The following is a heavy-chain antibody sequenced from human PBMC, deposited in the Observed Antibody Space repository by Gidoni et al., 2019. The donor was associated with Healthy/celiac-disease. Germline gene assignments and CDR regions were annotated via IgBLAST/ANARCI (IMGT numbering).Heavy chain of an antibody. Sequence: QVQLVQSGAEVKKPGASVKVSCKASGYTFTSYAMHWVRQAPGQRLEWRGWINAGNGTTQYSQKFQGRVPIPRDTSASTSYMELSSLRSEDTAVYYYARSGFRAITMTPFDYWGQGTLVTVSS. CDR2: INAGNGTT. CDR3: ARSGFRAITMTPFDY. J-gene: IGHJ4*02. D-gene: IGHD3-22*01. V-gene: IGHV1-3*01. CDR1: GYTFTSYA.